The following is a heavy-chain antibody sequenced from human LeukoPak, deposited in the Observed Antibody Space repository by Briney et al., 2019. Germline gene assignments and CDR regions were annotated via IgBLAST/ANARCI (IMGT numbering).Heavy chain of an antibody. V-gene: IGHV6-1*01. Sequence: SQTLSLTCVISGDSVSSNSAAWNWIRQSPSRGLEWLGRTYYRSKWYNDYAISVKSRITINPDTSKNQFSLQLNSVTPEDTAVYYCARGQKAAGLPGDAFDIWGQGTMVTVSS. D-gene: IGHD6-13*01. CDR2: TYYRSKWYN. CDR3: ARGQKAAGLPGDAFDI. J-gene: IGHJ3*02. CDR1: GDSVSSNSAA.